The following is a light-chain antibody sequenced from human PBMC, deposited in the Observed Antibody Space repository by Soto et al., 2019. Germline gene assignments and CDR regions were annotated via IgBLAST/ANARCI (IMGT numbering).Light chain of an antibody. CDR2: AAS. V-gene: IGKV1-39*01. CDR1: QSISSY. CDR3: QQSYSTIFT. J-gene: IGKJ3*01. Sequence: DIQMTQSPSSLSASVGDRVTITCRASQSISSYLNWYQQKPGKAPKLLIYAASSSQSGVPSRFSGSGSGTDFTLTISSLQPEDFATYYCQQSYSTIFTFGPGTKVDIK.